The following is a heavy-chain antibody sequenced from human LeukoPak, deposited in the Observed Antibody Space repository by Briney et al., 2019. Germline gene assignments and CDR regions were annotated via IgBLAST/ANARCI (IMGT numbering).Heavy chain of an antibody. D-gene: IGHD1-26*01. J-gene: IGHJ5*02. CDR2: IYYSGST. CDR1: GGSISSSSYY. CDR3: ARKGREWELLRAYNWFDP. V-gene: IGHV4-39*01. Sequence: PSETLSLTCTVSGGSISSSSYYWGWIRQPPGKGLEWIGSIYYSGSTYYNPSLKSRVTISVDTSKNQFSLKLSSVTAADTAVYYCARKGREWELLRAYNWFDPWGQGTLVTVSS.